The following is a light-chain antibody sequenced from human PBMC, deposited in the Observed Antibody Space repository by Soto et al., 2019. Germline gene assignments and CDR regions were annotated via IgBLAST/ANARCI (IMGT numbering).Light chain of an antibody. V-gene: IGKV2-28*01. Sequence: DIVMTQSPLSLPVTPGEPASISCSSSQSLLQSNGYNYLDWYLQKPGQSPQLLIFFGSYRAPVVPHMFSGSGSGTDFTLKIRSVEAVDIAIYFFMQSQQIPPTFGQRTRVEIK. CDR2: FGS. CDR1: QSLLQSNGYNY. CDR3: MQSQQIPPT. J-gene: IGKJ1*01.